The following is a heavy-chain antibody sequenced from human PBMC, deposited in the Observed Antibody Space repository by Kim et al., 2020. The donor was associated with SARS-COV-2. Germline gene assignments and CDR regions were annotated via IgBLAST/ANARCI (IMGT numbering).Heavy chain of an antibody. J-gene: IGHJ3*02. CDR1: GFTFSNAW. Sequence: GGSLRLSCAASGFTFSNAWMSWVRQPPGKGLEWVGRIKSKTDGETTDYATPVKGRFTISRDDSKNTMYLQMNSLKTEDTAVYYCYCWQWLVGRAFDIWGHGTMVIVSS. V-gene: IGHV3-15*01. D-gene: IGHD6-19*01. CDR2: IKSKTDGETT. CDR3: YCWQWLVGRAFDI.